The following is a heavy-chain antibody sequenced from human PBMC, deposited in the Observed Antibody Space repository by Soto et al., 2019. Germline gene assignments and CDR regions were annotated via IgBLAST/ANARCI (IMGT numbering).Heavy chain of an antibody. Sequence: AWETLSLTCTVSGGSISSYYWSWIRQPPGKGLEWIGYIYYSGSTNYNPSLKSRVTLSVDTSKNQFSLKLSSVTAADTAVYYCARGRPGGWFDPWGKGTLVTVSS. V-gene: IGHV4-59*01. CDR1: GGSISSYY. CDR3: ARGRPGGWFDP. CDR2: IYYSGST. J-gene: IGHJ5*02.